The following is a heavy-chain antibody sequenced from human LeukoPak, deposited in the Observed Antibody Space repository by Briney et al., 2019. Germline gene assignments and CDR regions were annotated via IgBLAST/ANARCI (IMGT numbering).Heavy chain of an antibody. V-gene: IGHV4-34*01. D-gene: IGHD5-18*01. CDR3: ARTTEGGYSYGYFYYYYMDV. CDR2: INNSGST. CDR1: GVSFSSNY. Sequence: SETLTLTCAASGVSFSSNYWSWIRQPPGKGLEWIGVINNSGSTNYSPSLKGRVTISVDTSKNQFSLNLNSVTAADTAVYYCARTTEGGYSYGYFYYYYMDVWGKGTTVTISS. J-gene: IGHJ6*03.